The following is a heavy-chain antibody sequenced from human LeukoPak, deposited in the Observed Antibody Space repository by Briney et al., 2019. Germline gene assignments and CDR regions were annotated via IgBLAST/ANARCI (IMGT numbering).Heavy chain of an antibody. J-gene: IGHJ5*02. CDR1: GGSISSYY. CDR3: ARVETVLWFGELDHPMNWFDP. D-gene: IGHD3-10*01. V-gene: IGHV4-59*01. Sequence: SETLSLTCTVSGGSISSYYWSWIRQPPGKGLEWIGYIYYSGSTNYNPSLNSRVTISVDTSKNQFSLKLSSVTAADTAVYYCARVETVLWFGELDHPMNWFDPWGQGTLVTVSS. CDR2: IYYSGST.